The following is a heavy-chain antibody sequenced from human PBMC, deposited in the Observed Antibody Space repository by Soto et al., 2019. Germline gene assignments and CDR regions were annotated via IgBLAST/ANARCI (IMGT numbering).Heavy chain of an antibody. J-gene: IGHJ4*02. CDR2: INSDGSST. Sequence: GGSLRLSXAASGFTFSSYWMHWVRQAPGKGLVWVSRINSDGSSTSYADSVKGRFTISRDNAKNTLYLQMNSLRAEDTAVYYCARGGSYYDSKNYFDYWGQGTLVTVSS. V-gene: IGHV3-74*01. D-gene: IGHD3-22*01. CDR1: GFTFSSYW. CDR3: ARGGSYYDSKNYFDY.